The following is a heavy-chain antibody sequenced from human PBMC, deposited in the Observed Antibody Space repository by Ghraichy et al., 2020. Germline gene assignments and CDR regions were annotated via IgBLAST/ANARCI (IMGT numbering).Heavy chain of an antibody. D-gene: IGHD6-13*01. CDR1: GFTLSSYW. Sequence: GGSLRLSCAASGFTLSSYWMSWVRQAPGKGLEWVANIKQDGSEKYYVDSVKGRFTISRDNAKNSLYLQINSLRAEDTAVYYCARETSSWYVEYWYFDLWGRGTLVTVSS. J-gene: IGHJ2*01. CDR3: ARETSSWYVEYWYFDL. CDR2: IKQDGSEK. V-gene: IGHV3-7*03.